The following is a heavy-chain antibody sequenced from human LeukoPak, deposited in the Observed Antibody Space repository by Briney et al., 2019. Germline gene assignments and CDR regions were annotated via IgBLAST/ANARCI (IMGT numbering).Heavy chain of an antibody. CDR3: ARSGYCSGGTCYVDY. CDR1: GFTFSSYG. CDR2: ISKNGDST. Sequence: GGSLRLSCAASGFTFSSYGLHWVRQAPGKGLEYVSAISKNGDSTYYANSVKGRFTIFRDNSKNTLYLQMGSLRPEDMAVYYCARSGYCSGGTCYVDYWGQGTLVTVSS. J-gene: IGHJ4*02. D-gene: IGHD2-15*01. V-gene: IGHV3-64*01.